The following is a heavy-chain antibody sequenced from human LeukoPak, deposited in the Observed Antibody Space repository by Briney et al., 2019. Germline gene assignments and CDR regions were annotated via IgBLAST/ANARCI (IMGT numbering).Heavy chain of an antibody. CDR3: ARGITGTVYAGYFDY. CDR1: GFTFSVYY. Sequence: GGSLRLSCGASGFTFSVYYMSWMRRAPRKGGAWVSYIIRSGSTICYTDSVKGLFTISRDYAENSVYLQVYSLSSEDSAGYYCARGITGTVYAGYFDYCGQPTLVTLS. CDR2: IIRSGSTI. D-gene: IGHD1-20*01. J-gene: IGHJ4*01. V-gene: IGHV3-11*04.